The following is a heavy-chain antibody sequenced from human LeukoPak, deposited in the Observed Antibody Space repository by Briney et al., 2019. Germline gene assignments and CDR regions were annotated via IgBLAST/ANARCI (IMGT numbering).Heavy chain of an antibody. CDR3: ARGGRCSGGSCYPIPFDY. V-gene: IGHV4-31*03. CDR2: IYYSGST. CDR1: GGSISSGGYY. D-gene: IGHD2-15*01. Sequence: SQTLSLTCTVSGGSISSGGYYWSWIRQHPGKGLEWIGYIYYSGSTYYNPSLKSRVTISVDTSKNQFSLKLSSVTAADTAVYHCARGGRCSGGSCYPIPFDYWGQGTLVTVSS. J-gene: IGHJ4*02.